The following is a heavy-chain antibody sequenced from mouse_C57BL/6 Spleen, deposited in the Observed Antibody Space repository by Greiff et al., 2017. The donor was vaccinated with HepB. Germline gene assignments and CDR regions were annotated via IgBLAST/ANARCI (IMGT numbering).Heavy chain of an antibody. V-gene: IGHV1-26*01. CDR2: INPNNGGT. CDR1: GYTFTDYY. D-gene: IGHD2-4*01. Sequence: EVQLQQSGPELVKPGASVKISCKASGYTFTDYYMNWVKQSHGKSLEWIGDINPNNGGTSYNQKFKGKATLTVDKSSSTAYMELRSLTSEDSAGYYCASDYPYWGQGTTLTVSS. J-gene: IGHJ2*01. CDR3: ASDYPY.